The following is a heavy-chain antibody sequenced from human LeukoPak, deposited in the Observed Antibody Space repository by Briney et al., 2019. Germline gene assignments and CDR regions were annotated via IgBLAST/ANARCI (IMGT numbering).Heavy chain of an antibody. CDR2: IYYSGST. J-gene: IGHJ5*02. D-gene: IGHD1-26*01. Sequence: PSETLSLTCTVSGGSISSYYWSWIRQPPGKGLEWIGYIYYSGSTNYNPPLKSRVTISVDTSKNQFSLKLSSVTAADTAVYYCARVPSGSYMEYWFDPGGQGTLVTVSS. CDR1: GGSISSYY. V-gene: IGHV4-59*01. CDR3: ARVPSGSYMEYWFDP.